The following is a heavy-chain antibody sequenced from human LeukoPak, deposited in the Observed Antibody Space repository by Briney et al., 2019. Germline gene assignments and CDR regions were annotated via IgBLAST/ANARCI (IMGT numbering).Heavy chain of an antibody. V-gene: IGHV4-38-2*01. D-gene: IGHD3-10*01. CDR2: IYHSGST. CDR3: ASHSGSYQRETAIFDY. Sequence: SQTLSLTCAVSGYSISSGYYWGWIRQPPGKGLEWIGSIYHSGSTYYNPSLKSRVTISVDTSKNQFSLKLSSVTAADTAVYYCASHSGSYQRETAIFDYWGQGTLVTVSS. J-gene: IGHJ4*02. CDR1: GYSISSGYY.